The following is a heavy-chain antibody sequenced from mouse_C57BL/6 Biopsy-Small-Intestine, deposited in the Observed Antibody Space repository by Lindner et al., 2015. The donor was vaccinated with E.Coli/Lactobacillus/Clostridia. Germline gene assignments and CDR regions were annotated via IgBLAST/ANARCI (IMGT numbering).Heavy chain of an antibody. CDR1: GYTFTDYN. CDR2: INPNNGDT. V-gene: IGHV1-22*01. J-gene: IGHJ4*01. D-gene: IGHD4-1*01. CDR3: ARQTGTDYAVDY. Sequence: VQLQESGPELVKPGASVKVSCKASGYTFTDYNIHWVKQSHGKSLEWIGYINPNNGDTTYNQKFKGKATLTVDKSSSTAYMELRSLTSEDSAVYYCARQTGTDYAVDYWGQGTSVTVSS.